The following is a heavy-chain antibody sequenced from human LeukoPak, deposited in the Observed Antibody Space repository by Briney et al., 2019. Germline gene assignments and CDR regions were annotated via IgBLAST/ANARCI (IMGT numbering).Heavy chain of an antibody. D-gene: IGHD3-9*01. J-gene: IGHJ5*02. V-gene: IGHV1-69*13. CDR2: IIPIFGTA. Sequence: ASVKVSCKASGGTFSSYAISWVRQAPGQGLEWMGGIIPIFGTANYAQKFQGRFTITADESTSTAYMELSSLRSEDTAVYYCARGPPLTATILGNWFDPWGQGTLVTVSS. CDR1: GGTFSSYA. CDR3: ARGPPLTATILGNWFDP.